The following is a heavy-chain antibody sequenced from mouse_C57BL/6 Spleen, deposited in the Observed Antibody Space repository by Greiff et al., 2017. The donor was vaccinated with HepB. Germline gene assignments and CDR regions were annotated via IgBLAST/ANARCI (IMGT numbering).Heavy chain of an antibody. CDR1: GYSITSGYY. CDR3: SSEGGYYGNYGYFDY. CDR2: ISYDGSN. D-gene: IGHD2-1*01. V-gene: IGHV3-6*01. Sequence: DVQLQESGPGLVKPSQSLSLTCSVTGYSITSGYYWNWIRQFPGNKLEWMGYISYDGSNNYNPSLKNRISITRDTSKNQFFLKLNSVTTEDTATYYCSSEGGYYGNYGYFDYWGQGTTLTVSS. J-gene: IGHJ2*01.